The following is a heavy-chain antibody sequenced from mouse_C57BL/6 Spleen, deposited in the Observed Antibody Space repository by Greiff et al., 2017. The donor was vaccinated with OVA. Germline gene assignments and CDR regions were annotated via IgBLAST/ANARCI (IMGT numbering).Heavy chain of an antibody. CDR2: IYPRDGST. CDR1: GYTFTSYD. V-gene: IGHV1-85*01. J-gene: IGHJ4*01. D-gene: IGHD1-1*01. Sequence: VQLQQSGPELVKPGASVKLSCKASGYTFTSYDINWVKQRPGQGLEWIGWIYPRDGSTKYNEKFKGKATLTVDTSSSTAYMELHSLTSEDSAVYFCARSLYYYGSSYRAMDYWGQGTSVTVSS. CDR3: ARSLYYYGSSYRAMDY.